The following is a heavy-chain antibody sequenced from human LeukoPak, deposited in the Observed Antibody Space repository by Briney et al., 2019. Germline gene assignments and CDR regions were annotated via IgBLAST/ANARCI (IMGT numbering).Heavy chain of an antibody. CDR3: ARHKMGIAAAGTVYYFDY. CDR1: GGSISSYY. J-gene: IGHJ4*02. Sequence: SETLSLTCTVSGGSISSYYWSWIRQPPGKGLEWIGYIYYSGSTNYNPSLKSRVTIPVDTSKNQFSLKLSSVTAADTAVYYCARHKMGIAAAGTVYYFDYWGQGTLVTVSS. D-gene: IGHD6-13*01. V-gene: IGHV4-59*08. CDR2: IYYSGST.